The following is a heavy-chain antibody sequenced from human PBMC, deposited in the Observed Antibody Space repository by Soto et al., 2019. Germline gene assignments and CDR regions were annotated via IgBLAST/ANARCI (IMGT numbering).Heavy chain of an antibody. J-gene: IGHJ4*02. CDR1: GGSFSGYY. D-gene: IGHD3-22*01. CDR3: ARSYDSSGHVGYYFDY. V-gene: IGHV4-34*01. CDR2: INHSGST. Sequence: SETLSLTCAVYGGSFSGYYWSWIRQPPGKGLEWIGEINHSGSTNYNPSLKSRVTISVDTSKNQFSLKLSSVTAADTAVYYCARSYDSSGHVGYYFDYWGQGTLVTVSS.